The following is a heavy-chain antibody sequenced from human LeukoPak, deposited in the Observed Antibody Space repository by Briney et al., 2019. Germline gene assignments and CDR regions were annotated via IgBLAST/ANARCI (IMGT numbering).Heavy chain of an antibody. Sequence: ASVKVSCKASGYTFTSYGISWVRQAPGQGLEWMGWISAYNGNTNYAQKLQGRVTMTTDTSTSAAYMELRSLRSDDTAVYYCARDLGGSSSWTRWFDPWGQGTLVTVSS. V-gene: IGHV1-18*01. D-gene: IGHD6-13*01. J-gene: IGHJ5*02. CDR3: ARDLGGSSSWTRWFDP. CDR2: ISAYNGNT. CDR1: GYTFTSYG.